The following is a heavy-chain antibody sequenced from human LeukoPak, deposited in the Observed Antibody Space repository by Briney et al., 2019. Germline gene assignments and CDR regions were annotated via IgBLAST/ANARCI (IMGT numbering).Heavy chain of an antibody. D-gene: IGHD5-24*01. J-gene: IGHJ4*02. CDR2: IRSKTYGGTG. V-gene: IGHV3-49*03. CDR3: TRVWLQYFDY. Sequence: GGSLRLSCTASGFTFGDYAMNWFRQAPGKGLEWVGFIRSKTYGGTGEYAASVKGRFTISRDDSKSIAYLQMNSLKTDDTAVYYCTRVWLQYFDYWGQGTLITVSS. CDR1: GFTFGDYA.